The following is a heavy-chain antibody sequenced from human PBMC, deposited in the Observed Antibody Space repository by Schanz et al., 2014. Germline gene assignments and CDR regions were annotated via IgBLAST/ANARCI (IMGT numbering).Heavy chain of an antibody. CDR2: ILYDGSKT. Sequence: QVQLVESGGGVVQPGRSLRLSCAASGFTFSTYGIHWVRQAPGKGLEWVAVILYDGSKTYYADSVKGRFTISRDNAKNTLYLQMNSLRAEDTAVYYCARVELSVYYYAMDVWGQGTTVTVSS. CDR3: ARVELSVYYYAMDV. J-gene: IGHJ6*02. V-gene: IGHV3-33*08. D-gene: IGHD2-15*01. CDR1: GFTFSTYG.